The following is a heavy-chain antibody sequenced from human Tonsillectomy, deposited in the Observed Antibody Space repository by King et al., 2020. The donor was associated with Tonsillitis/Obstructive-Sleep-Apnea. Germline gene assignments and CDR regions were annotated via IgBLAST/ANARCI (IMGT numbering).Heavy chain of an antibody. Sequence: VQLVESGGGLVKPGGSLRLSCAASGFTFSSYSMNWVRQAPGKGLEWVSSISSSSSYIYYADSVKGRFTISRDNAKNSQYLQMNSLRAEDTAVYYCARDSRVVAATRNDYWGQGTLVTVSS. CDR3: ARDSRVVAATRNDY. V-gene: IGHV3-21*01. CDR2: ISSSSSYI. CDR1: GFTFSSYS. J-gene: IGHJ4*02. D-gene: IGHD2-15*01.